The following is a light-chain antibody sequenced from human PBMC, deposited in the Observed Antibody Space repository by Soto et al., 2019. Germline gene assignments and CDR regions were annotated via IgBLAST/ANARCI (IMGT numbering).Light chain of an antibody. Sequence: SYELTQPPSVSVSPGQTASITCSGDKLGDKYACWYQQKPGQSPVLVIYQDNQRPSGIPERFSGSNSGNTATLTISGTQAMDEADYYCQAWDSITHYVFGTGTKVTVL. CDR2: QDN. J-gene: IGLJ1*01. V-gene: IGLV3-1*01. CDR1: KLGDKY. CDR3: QAWDSITHYV.